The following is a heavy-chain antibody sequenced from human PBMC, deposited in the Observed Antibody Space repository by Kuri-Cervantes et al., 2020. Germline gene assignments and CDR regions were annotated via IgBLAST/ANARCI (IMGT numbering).Heavy chain of an antibody. J-gene: IGHJ4*02. CDR2: VDHRGGT. CDR3: ARGRPKRSYSSGWYVGY. V-gene: IGHV4-34*01. CDR1: GGSFTDYY. Sequence: ESLKISCAVYGGSFTDYYWNWIRQPPGKGLEWIGRVDHRGGTNYNPSLRSRVTISIDKSKNHFSLSLASVTAADTAVYYCARGRPKRSYSSGWYVGYWGQGTPVTVS. D-gene: IGHD6-19*01.